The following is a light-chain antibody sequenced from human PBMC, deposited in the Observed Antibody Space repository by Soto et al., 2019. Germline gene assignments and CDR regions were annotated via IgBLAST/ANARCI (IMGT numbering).Light chain of an antibody. Sequence: QSVLTQPPSPPGPPGKGVPTLCLGATPAIGGNTVNWYQQLPGTAPRVLIYSNNQRPSGVPDRFSGSKSGTSASLAISGLQSEDEADYYCAAWDDSLNAVVFGGGTKLTVL. J-gene: IGLJ2*01. CDR1: TPAIGGNT. CDR3: AAWDDSLNAVV. CDR2: SNN. V-gene: IGLV1-44*01.